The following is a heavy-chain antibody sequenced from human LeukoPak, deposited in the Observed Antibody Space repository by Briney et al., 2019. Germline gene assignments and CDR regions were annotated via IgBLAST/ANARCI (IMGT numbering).Heavy chain of an antibody. CDR3: ARHITNSGSAFDL. D-gene: IGHD3-10*01. J-gene: IGHJ2*01. V-gene: IGHV4-59*08. CDR2: IHYTGIN. Sequence: SETLSLTCTVSDGSISGYYWGWIRQAPGSGLEWIAYIHYTGINNYNPSLKSRAAISVDTSTNQFSLKLTSVTAADTAMYYCARHITNSGSAFDLWGRGTLVTVSS. CDR1: DGSISGYY.